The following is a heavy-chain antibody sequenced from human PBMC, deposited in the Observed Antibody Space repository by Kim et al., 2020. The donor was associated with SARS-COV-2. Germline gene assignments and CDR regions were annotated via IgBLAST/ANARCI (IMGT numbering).Heavy chain of an antibody. Sequence: GGSLRLFCAASGFTFSSYAMHWVRQAPGKGLEWVAVISYDGSNKYYADSVKGRFTISRDNSKNTLYLQMNSLRAEDTAVYYCARGHFGGYYYGMDVWGQGTTDTVSS. V-gene: IGHV3-30*04. CDR1: GFTFSSYA. CDR2: ISYDGSNK. D-gene: IGHD3-10*01. CDR3: ARGHFGGYYYGMDV. J-gene: IGHJ6*02.